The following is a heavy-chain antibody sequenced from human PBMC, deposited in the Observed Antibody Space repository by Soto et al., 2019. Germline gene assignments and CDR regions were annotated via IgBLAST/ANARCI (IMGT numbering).Heavy chain of an antibody. Sequence: ETLSLTCTVSGGSISSYYWSWIRQPPGKGLEWIGYIYYSGSTNYNPSLKSRVTISVNTSKNQFSLKLSSVTAADTAVDYCARADQGTDYYGSVSPFGYWGQGNLVSVAS. CDR2: IYYSGST. CDR1: GGSISSYY. CDR3: ARADQGTDYYGSVSPFGY. J-gene: IGHJ4*02. D-gene: IGHD3-10*01. V-gene: IGHV4-59*12.